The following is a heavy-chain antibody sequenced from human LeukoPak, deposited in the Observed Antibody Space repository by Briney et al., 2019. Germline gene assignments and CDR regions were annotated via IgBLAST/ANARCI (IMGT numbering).Heavy chain of an antibody. J-gene: IGHJ5*02. D-gene: IGHD6-13*01. Sequence: GGSLRLSCAASGFTVSDNYMSGVRQAAGKGLEGVSVMYSRGDTYYANSVKGRFTFSRDISKNTVYLQMNGLRNEDTAMYYCARDAPQVPAAGVLASWGQGTLVIVSS. CDR3: ARDAPQVPAAGVLAS. CDR2: MYSRGDT. CDR1: GFTVSDNY. V-gene: IGHV3-53*01.